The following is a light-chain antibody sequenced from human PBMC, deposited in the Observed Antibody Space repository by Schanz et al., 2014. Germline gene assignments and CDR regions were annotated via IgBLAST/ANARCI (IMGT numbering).Light chain of an antibody. CDR2: SAS. V-gene: IGKV3-15*01. J-gene: IGKJ4*01. CDR3: QQYNDWPLT. CDR1: QSVDND. Sequence: EIVLTQSPATLSVSPGERATLSCRARQSVDNDFAWYQQKPRQPPRLLIYSASVRASGIPARFSAIGSGTEFTLTISSLQSEDFAVYYCQQYNDWPLTFGGGTTVEIK.